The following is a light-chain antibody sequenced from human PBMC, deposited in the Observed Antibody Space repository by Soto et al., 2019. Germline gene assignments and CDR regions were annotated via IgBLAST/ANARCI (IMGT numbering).Light chain of an antibody. CDR1: QSVGSNY. V-gene: IGKV3-20*01. J-gene: IGKJ3*01. CDR2: GAS. Sequence: EIVLTQSPGTLSLSPGERATLYCRASQSVGSNYLAWYQQKPGQAPRVLIYGASSRATGIPDRFSGSGSGADFTLTISRLEPEDFALYYCQQYTTSPFTFGPGTKVDI. CDR3: QQYTTSPFT.